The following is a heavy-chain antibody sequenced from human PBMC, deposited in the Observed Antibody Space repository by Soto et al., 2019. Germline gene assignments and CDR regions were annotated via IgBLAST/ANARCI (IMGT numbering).Heavy chain of an antibody. CDR2: IYRSGST. D-gene: IGHD3-3*01. V-gene: IGHV4-59*02. J-gene: IGHJ4*02. CDR1: GDSVRNQY. CDR3: ARGDFWSGYNKNFDY. Sequence: SETLSLTCTVSGDSVRNQYWSWIRRPPGRGLEWIGYIYRSGSTKYNPSLKSRLTISVDTSKNQFSLKLSSVTAADTAVYYCARGDFWSGYNKNFDYWGQGTLVTVSS.